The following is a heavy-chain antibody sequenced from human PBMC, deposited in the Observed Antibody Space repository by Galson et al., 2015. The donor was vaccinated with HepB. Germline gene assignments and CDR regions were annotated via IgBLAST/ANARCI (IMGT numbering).Heavy chain of an antibody. CDR2: IMQDGTGK. CDR3: ARHSWHYFDH. CDR1: GFTFSNYW. D-gene: IGHD5-24*01. V-gene: IGHV3-7*03. J-gene: IGHJ2*01. Sequence: SLRLSCAASGFTFSNYWMTWVRQAPGKGLEWVANIMQDGTGKYCVDTVKGRFTSSRDNAKNSVHLQMNSLTAEDTAVYYCARHSWHYFDHWGRGTLVTVSA.